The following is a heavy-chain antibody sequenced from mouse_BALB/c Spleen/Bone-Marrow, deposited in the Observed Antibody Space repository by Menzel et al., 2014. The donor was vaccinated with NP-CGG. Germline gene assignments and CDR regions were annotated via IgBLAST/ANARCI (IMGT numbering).Heavy chain of an antibody. D-gene: IGHD2-1*01. CDR3: AYDNYESYFFDY. CDR1: AYTFTSYW. CDR2: IDPSDSET. V-gene: IGHV1-69*02. J-gene: IGHJ2*01. Sequence: QVQLQQSGAELVKPGAPVKLSCKASAYTFTSYWMNWVKQRPGRGLEWIGRIDPSDSETHYNQNFKDKATLTVDRSSSTAFIQLSSLTSEDSTVYYCAYDNYESYFFDYWGQGTTLTVSS.